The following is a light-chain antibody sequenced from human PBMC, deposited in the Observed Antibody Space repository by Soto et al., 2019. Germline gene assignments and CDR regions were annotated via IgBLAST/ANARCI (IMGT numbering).Light chain of an antibody. V-gene: IGKV3-15*01. CDR2: AAS. CDR3: QQYQSWPFS. J-gene: IGKJ2*01. Sequence: ERVMTQSPATLSVSPGEGATVSCRANQHVSSHIAWYQHKPGQAPRLLIHAASTRAPGVPVRFSGSGSGTEFTLTISSLQFEDFAVYYCQQYQSWPFSFGQGTKLEIK. CDR1: QHVSSH.